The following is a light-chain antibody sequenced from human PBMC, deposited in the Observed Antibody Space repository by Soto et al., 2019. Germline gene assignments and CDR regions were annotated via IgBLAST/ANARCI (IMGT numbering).Light chain of an antibody. J-gene: IGKJ4*01. CDR1: QSVSSY. Sequence: EIVLTQSPATLSLSPGERATLSCRASQSVSSYLAWYQQKPGQAPRLLIYDASNRATGIPARFSGSGSGTDFPLTISSLEPEDFAVYYCQQRSSWPLLWTFGGGTKVEIK. V-gene: IGKV3-11*01. CDR2: DAS. CDR3: QQRSSWPLLWT.